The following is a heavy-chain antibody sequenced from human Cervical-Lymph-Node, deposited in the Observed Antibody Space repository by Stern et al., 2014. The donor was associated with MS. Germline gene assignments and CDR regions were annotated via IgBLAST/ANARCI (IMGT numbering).Heavy chain of an antibody. CDR3: ARERGSVVTANYYFDY. V-gene: IGHV3-48*01. CDR2: ISSSSSTI. D-gene: IGHD2-21*02. J-gene: IGHJ4*02. Sequence: VQLVESGGGLVQPGGSLRLSCAASGFTFSGYSMNWVRQAPGKGLEWVSYISSSSSTIYYTDSVKGRFTISRDNAKNSLYLQMNSLRAEDTAVYYCARERGSVVTANYYFDYWGQGTLVTVSS. CDR1: GFTFSGYS.